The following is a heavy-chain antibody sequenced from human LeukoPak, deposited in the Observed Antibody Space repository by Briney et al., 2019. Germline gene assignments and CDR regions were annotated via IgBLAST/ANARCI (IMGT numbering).Heavy chain of an antibody. D-gene: IGHD3-22*01. Sequence: ASVKVSCKASGYTFTGNYMHWVRQAPGQGLEWMGWINPNSGGTNYAQKFQGRVTMTRDTSISTAYMELSRLRSDDTAVYYCVRLNYYDSKAPWGQGTLVTVSS. CDR1: GYTFTGNY. J-gene: IGHJ4*02. CDR2: INPNSGGT. V-gene: IGHV1-2*02. CDR3: VRLNYYDSKAP.